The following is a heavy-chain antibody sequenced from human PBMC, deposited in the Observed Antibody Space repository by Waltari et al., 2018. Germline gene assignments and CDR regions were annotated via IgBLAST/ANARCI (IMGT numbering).Heavy chain of an antibody. J-gene: IGHJ6*02. CDR3: AKLNYGGPGYYYYYGMDV. V-gene: IGHV4-34*01. CDR1: GWSFSGYY. D-gene: IGHD4-17*01. Sequence: QVQLQQWGAGLLKPSETLSLTCAVYGWSFSGYYWSWIRQPPGKGLEWIGEINHSGSTNYNPSLKSRVTISVDTSKNQFSLKLSSVTAADTAVYYCAKLNYGGPGYYYYYGMDVWGQGTTVTVSS. CDR2: INHSGST.